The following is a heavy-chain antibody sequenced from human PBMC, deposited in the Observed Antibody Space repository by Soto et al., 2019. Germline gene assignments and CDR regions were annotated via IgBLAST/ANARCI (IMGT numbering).Heavy chain of an antibody. CDR1: GGSVSSGPYH. Sequence: QVQLQESGPGLVKTSETLSLTCTVSGGSVSSGPYHWHWVRQPPGKGLEWIGHISYSGTANYNPSLRGRVIRATDTSMNQFSLRLTSVTAADTAVYYCMRSHGAYWGQGALVTVSP. V-gene: IGHV4-61*01. D-gene: IGHD2-8*01. CDR3: MRSHGAY. J-gene: IGHJ4*02. CDR2: ISYSGTA.